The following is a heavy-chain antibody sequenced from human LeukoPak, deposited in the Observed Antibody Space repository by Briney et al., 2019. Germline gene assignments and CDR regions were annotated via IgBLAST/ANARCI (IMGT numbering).Heavy chain of an antibody. J-gene: IGHJ4*02. CDR3: ARSILVGATIYFDY. CDR2: IYTSGST. Sequence: SETLSLTCTVSGGSISSYYWSWIRQPAGKGLEWIGRIYTSGSTNYNPSLKSRVTMSVDTSKNQFSLKLSSETAADTAVYYCARSILVGATIYFDYWGQGTLVTVSS. V-gene: IGHV4-4*07. CDR1: GGSISSYY. D-gene: IGHD1-26*01.